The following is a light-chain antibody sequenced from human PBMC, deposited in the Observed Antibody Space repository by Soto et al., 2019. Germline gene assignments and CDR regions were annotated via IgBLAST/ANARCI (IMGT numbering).Light chain of an antibody. CDR1: QSVSSNY. CDR2: GAS. J-gene: IGKJ1*01. Sequence: DIVLTQSPGTLSLSPGERATLSCRASQSVSSNYLAWYQQKPGQAPRLLIHGASTRATGVPDRFSGSGSGTDFTLTISRLEPEDFALYYCQQYNDWPLTFGQGTKVEI. CDR3: QQYNDWPLT. V-gene: IGKV3-20*01.